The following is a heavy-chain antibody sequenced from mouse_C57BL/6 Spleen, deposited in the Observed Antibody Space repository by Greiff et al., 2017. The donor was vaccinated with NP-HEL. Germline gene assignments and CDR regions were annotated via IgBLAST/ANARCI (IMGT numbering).Heavy chain of an antibody. V-gene: IGHV1-42*01. CDR3: ARNYYGSSSDY. D-gene: IGHD1-1*01. J-gene: IGHJ2*01. CDR1: GYSFTGYY. Sequence: EVQRVESGPELVKPGASVKISCKASGYSFTGYYMNWVKQSPEKSLEWIGEINPSTGGTTYNQKFKAKATLTVDKSSSTAYMQLKSLTSEDSAVYYCARNYYGSSSDYWGQGTTLTVSS. CDR2: INPSTGGT.